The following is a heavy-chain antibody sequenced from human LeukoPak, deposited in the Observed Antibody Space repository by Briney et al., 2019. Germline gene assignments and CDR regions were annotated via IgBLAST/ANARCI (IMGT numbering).Heavy chain of an antibody. CDR1: GFTVSSNY. Sequence: GALRLSCAASGFTVSSNYMSWVRQAPGKGLEWVSVIYSGGSTYYADSVKGRFTISRDNSKNTLYLQMNSLRAEDTAVYYCARAYDSSGYSEFDYWGQETLVTVSS. J-gene: IGHJ4*02. V-gene: IGHV3-53*01. CDR3: ARAYDSSGYSEFDY. D-gene: IGHD3-22*01. CDR2: IYSGGST.